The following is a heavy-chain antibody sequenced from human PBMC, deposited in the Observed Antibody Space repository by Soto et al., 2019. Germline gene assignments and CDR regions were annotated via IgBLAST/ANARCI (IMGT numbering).Heavy chain of an antibody. CDR1: GFTFTDYW. Sequence: EVQLVESGGGLVQPGGSLRLSCAASGFTFTDYWMHWVRQAPGKGLVWVSRAKYDGITTSYADSVEGRFTISRDNAKNTVYLQMNNLRAEDTAVYYCARGIKNYYGVDVWGQGTTVTVSS. CDR3: ARGIKNYYGVDV. J-gene: IGHJ6*02. CDR2: AKYDGITT. D-gene: IGHD2-21*01. V-gene: IGHV3-74*01.